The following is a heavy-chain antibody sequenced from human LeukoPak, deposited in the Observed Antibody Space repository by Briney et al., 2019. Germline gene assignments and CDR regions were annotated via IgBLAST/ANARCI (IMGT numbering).Heavy chain of an antibody. CDR3: ARIDRLAVAGTDVIDS. Sequence: PSGTLTLTCAVSGGTITNSDWWSWVRQSPGKGLEWFGEIYHTGSTKYNPSFKSRVTISVETSKNQFSLKLSSVTAADTAVFYCARIDRLAVAGTDVIDSWGQRTLVTVSS. CDR2: IYHTGST. V-gene: IGHV4-4*02. J-gene: IGHJ4*02. CDR1: GGTITNSDW. D-gene: IGHD6-19*01.